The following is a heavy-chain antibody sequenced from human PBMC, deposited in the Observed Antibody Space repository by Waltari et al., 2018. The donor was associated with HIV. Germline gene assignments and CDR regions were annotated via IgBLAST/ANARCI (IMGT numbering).Heavy chain of an antibody. J-gene: IGHJ6*02. CDR1: GGSISSSSYY. CDR2: IYYSGST. CDR3: ARVRTYSSGWTNYYYGMDV. D-gene: IGHD6-19*01. Sequence: QLQLQESGPGLVKPSETLSLTCTVSGGSISSSSYYWGWIRQPPGKGLEWIGSIYYSGSTYYNPSLKSRVTISVDTSKNQFSLKLSSVTAADTAVYYCARVRTYSSGWTNYYYGMDVWGQGTTVTVSS. V-gene: IGHV4-39*07.